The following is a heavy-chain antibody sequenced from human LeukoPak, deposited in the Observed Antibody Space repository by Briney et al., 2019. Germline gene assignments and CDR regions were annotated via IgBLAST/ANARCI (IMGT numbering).Heavy chain of an antibody. CDR1: GGSISSHY. J-gene: IGHJ4*02. Sequence: SETLSLTCTVSGGSISSHYWSWIRQPPGKGLEWIGYIYYSGSTNYNPSLKSRVTISVDTSKNQFSLKLSSVTAADTAVYYCARGLYYYDSSGYSASIAFDYWGQGTLVTVSS. CDR3: ARGLYYYDSSGYSASIAFDY. V-gene: IGHV4-59*11. CDR2: IYYSGST. D-gene: IGHD3-22*01.